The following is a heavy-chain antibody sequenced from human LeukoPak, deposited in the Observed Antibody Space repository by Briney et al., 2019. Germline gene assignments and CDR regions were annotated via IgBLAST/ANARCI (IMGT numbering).Heavy chain of an antibody. CDR1: GFTFGSYS. J-gene: IGHJ4*02. V-gene: IGHV3-21*01. Sequence: GGSLRLSCAASGFTFGSYSMNWVRQAPGKGLEWVSSISSSSSYIYYADSVKGRFTISRDNAKNSLYLQMNSLRAEDTAVYYCARGGPHDPHYYWGQGTLVTVSS. CDR2: ISSSSSYI. CDR3: ARGGPHDPHYY. D-gene: IGHD3-16*01.